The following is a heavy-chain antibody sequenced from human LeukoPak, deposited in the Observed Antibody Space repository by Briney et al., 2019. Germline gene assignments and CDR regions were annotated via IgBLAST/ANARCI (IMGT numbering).Heavy chain of an antibody. V-gene: IGHV4-30-2*01. CDR2: IYHSGSGST. D-gene: IGHD3-3*01. CDR3: ARINNFWSGPTLDV. CDR1: GGSISSGGHS. J-gene: IGHJ6*02. Sequence: SQTLSLTCTVSGGSISSGGHSWSWIRQPPGKGLEWIGYIYHSGSGSTYYNPSLKSRVTISIDKSKNQFSLKLNSVTAADTAVYYCARINNFWSGPTLDVWGQGTTVTVSS.